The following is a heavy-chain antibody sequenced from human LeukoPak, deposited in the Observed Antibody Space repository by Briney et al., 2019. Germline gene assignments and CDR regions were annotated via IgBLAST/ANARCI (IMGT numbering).Heavy chain of an antibody. CDR3: ARDGDPWGDGYDYQGWFDL. D-gene: IGHD5-24*01. CDR2: IYYSGST. J-gene: IGHJ5*02. V-gene: IGHV4-39*07. Sequence: SETLSLTCTVSGGSINSTSNYWGWIRQPPGKGLEWIGSIYYSGSTSYNPSLKSRVTISVDTSKNQFSLKLSSVTAADTAVYYCARDGDPWGDGYDYQGWFDLWGQGTLVTVSS. CDR1: GGSINSTSNY.